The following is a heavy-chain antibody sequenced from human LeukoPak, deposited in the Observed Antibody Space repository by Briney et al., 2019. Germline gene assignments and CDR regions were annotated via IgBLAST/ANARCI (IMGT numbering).Heavy chain of an antibody. CDR2: IYHSGST. V-gene: IGHV4-38-2*02. J-gene: IGHJ4*02. CDR1: GYSISSGYY. D-gene: IGHD1-26*01. Sequence: SETLSLTCTVSGYSISSGYYWGWIRQPPGKGLEWIGSIYHSGSTYYNPSLKSRVTISVDTSKNQFSLKLSSVTAADTAVYYCASSIVGATIGVGYWGQGTLVTVSS. CDR3: ASSIVGATIGVGY.